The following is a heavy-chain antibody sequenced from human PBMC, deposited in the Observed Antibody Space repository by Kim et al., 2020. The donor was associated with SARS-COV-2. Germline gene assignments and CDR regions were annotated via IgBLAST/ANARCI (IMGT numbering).Heavy chain of an antibody. J-gene: IGHJ4*02. CDR3: ARVLGHGYGY. V-gene: IGHV7-4-1*02. Sequence: NPTYAQGFTGRFVFSLDTSVSTAYLQISSLKAEDTAVYYCARVLGHGYGYWGQGTLVTVSS. D-gene: IGHD7-27*01. CDR2: NP.